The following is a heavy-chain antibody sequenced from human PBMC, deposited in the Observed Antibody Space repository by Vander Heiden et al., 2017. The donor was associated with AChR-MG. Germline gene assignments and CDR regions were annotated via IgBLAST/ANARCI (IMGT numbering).Heavy chain of an antibody. V-gene: IGHV3-30*02. CDR3: AKAGSSESPYYYYYYGMDV. J-gene: IGHJ6*02. Sequence: QVQLVESGGGVVQPGGSLRLSCAASGFAFSSYGMHWVRQAPGKGLEWVAFIRYDGSNKYYADSVKGRFTISRDNSKNTLYLQMNSLRAEDTAVYYCAKAGSSESPYYYYYYGMDVWGQGTTVTVSS. CDR1: GFAFSSYG. D-gene: IGHD7-27*01. CDR2: IRYDGSNK.